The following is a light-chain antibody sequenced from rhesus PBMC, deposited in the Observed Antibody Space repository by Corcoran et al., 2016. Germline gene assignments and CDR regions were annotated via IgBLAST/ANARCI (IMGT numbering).Light chain of an antibody. CDR3: HNGYGVT. CDR1: QAISNN. J-gene: IGKJ4*01. V-gene: IGKV1S17*01. CDR2: VAS. Sequence: DIQMTQSPSSLSAPVGERVTITSQASQAISNNVAWYQQKPWKVPKLLIYVASTLQNGVPSMFSGSGSGTDFTLTISSLQSGDFATYYCHNGYGVTFGGGTKVEIK.